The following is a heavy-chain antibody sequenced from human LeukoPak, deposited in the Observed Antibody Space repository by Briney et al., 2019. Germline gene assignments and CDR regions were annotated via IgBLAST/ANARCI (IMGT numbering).Heavy chain of an antibody. CDR3: ASSGWYGAGSFDY. V-gene: IGHV1-3*01. D-gene: IGHD6-19*01. J-gene: IGHJ4*02. CDR2: INAGNGNT. Sequence: ASVKVFCKASGYTFTSYAMHWVRQDPGQRLEWMGWINAGNGNTKYSQKFQGRVTITRDTSASTAYMELSSLRSEDTAVYYCASSGWYGAGSFDYWGQGTLVTVSS. CDR1: GYTFTSYA.